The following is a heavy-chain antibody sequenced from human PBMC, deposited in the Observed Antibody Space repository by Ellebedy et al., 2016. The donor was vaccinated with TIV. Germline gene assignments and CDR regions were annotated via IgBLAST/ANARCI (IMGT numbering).Heavy chain of an antibody. V-gene: IGHV1-8*01. CDR1: GYTFSSYD. CDR2: MTPNSGNT. J-gene: IGHJ3*02. CDR3: ARVIGADDISATDAFDI. D-gene: IGHD3-9*01. Sequence: ASVKVSXKASGYTFSSYDITWVRQATGQGLEWMGWMTPNSGNTDSAQKFQGRITMTRNMSTSTAYMELSSLRSEDTAVYYCARVIGADDISATDAFDIWGQGTMVTVSS.